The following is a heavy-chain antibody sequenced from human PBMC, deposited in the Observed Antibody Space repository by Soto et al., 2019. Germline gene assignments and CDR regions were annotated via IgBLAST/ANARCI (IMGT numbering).Heavy chain of an antibody. Sequence: PSETLSVTCTVSGVNLGGYYGSWVRQTPGKTLEWIGYIYFNGTTNYNPSLKSRVTISLGISKSEFSLKMRSVITTDTAVYHCAAVRGGEPFDDWRQGTVVTVPS. J-gene: IGHJ4*02. CDR2: IYFNGTT. CDR3: AAVRGGEPFDD. D-gene: IGHD2-21*01. CDR1: GVNLGGYY. V-gene: IGHV4-59*01.